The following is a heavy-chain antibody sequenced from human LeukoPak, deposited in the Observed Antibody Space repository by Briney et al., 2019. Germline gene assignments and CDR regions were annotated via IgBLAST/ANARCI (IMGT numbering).Heavy chain of an antibody. V-gene: IGHV3-33*01. J-gene: IGHJ4*02. Sequence: PGGSLRLSCAASGFTFSSYGMHWVRQAPGKGLEWGAHLYFDGIIKYYADSVKGRFTISRDNSKNTVYLQMNSLRAEDTAVYHCARDRGTTVIRGIITPGLFDYWGQGTLVTVSS. D-gene: IGHD3-10*01. CDR2: LYFDGIIK. CDR3: ARDRGTTVIRGIITPGLFDY. CDR1: GFTFSSYG.